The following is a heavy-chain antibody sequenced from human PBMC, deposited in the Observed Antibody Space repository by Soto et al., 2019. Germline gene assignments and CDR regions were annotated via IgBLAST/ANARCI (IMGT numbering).Heavy chain of an antibody. Sequence: MQLVESGGGLVQPGGSLKLSCAVSGFNFNASSIHWVRQASGKGLEWVGRVRGKANYYATAYAASAKGRFIISRDDSKHTAYLHMKSLTTEDTAVYYCTGTYYSMDVWGQGTTVTVSS. CDR2: VRGKANYYAT. D-gene: IGHD3-10*01. CDR3: TGTYYSMDV. V-gene: IGHV3-73*02. CDR1: GFNFNASS. J-gene: IGHJ6*02.